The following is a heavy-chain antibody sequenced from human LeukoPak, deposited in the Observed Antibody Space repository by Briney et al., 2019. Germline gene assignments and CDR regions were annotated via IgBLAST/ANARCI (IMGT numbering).Heavy chain of an antibody. Sequence: PGGSLRLSCAASGFTFSSYAMSWVRQAPGKGLEWVSAISGSGGSTYYADSVKGRFTISRDNSKNTLYLQMNSLRAEDTAVYYCARRYSSSWELDYWGQGTLVTVSS. CDR3: ARRYSSSWELDY. CDR2: ISGSGGST. V-gene: IGHV3-23*01. D-gene: IGHD6-13*01. J-gene: IGHJ4*02. CDR1: GFTFSSYA.